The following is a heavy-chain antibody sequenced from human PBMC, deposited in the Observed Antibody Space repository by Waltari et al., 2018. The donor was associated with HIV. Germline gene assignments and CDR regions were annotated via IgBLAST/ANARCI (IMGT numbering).Heavy chain of an antibody. Sequence: EVQLVESGGGLVQPGGSLRLSCAASGFTFSSYWMSWVRQAPGKEREWVANIKQEGSEIYDVDSVKGRFTISRDNAKNSLYLQMNTLRAEDTAVYFCARRGGRSSPLGYWGQGTLVTVSS. D-gene: IGHD6-13*01. CDR3: ARRGGRSSPLGY. V-gene: IGHV3-7*01. CDR2: IKQEGSEI. CDR1: GFTFSSYW. J-gene: IGHJ4*02.